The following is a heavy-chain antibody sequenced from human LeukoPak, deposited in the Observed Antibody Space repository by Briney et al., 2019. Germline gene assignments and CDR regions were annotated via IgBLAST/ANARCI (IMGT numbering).Heavy chain of an antibody. CDR1: GGTFSSYA. Sequence: SVKVSCKASGGTFSSYAISWLRQAPGQGLEWMGRIIPIFGTANYAQKFQGRVTITTDESTSTAYMELSSLRSEDTAVYYCARAAYYDFWSGKGVGYYYYYMDVWGKGTTVTVSS. D-gene: IGHD3-3*01. J-gene: IGHJ6*03. V-gene: IGHV1-69*05. CDR2: IIPIFGTA. CDR3: ARAAYYDFWSGKGVGYYYYYMDV.